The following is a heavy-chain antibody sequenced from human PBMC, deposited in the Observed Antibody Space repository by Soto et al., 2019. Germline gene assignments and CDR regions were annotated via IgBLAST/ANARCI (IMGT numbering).Heavy chain of an antibody. J-gene: IGHJ4*02. CDR2: ISGGGEST. CDR1: GFTFSRYA. Sequence: EVQLLESGGGLVQTGGSLRLSCTASGFTFSRYAMSWVRQAPGKGLEWVSGISGGGESTYYEDSVKCRFTISRDNSINTLYLQMNSLSAGDTAVYYCEKGGWELLPYYFDYWCQGHLVTVAS. D-gene: IGHD1-26*01. CDR3: EKGGWELLPYYFDY. V-gene: IGHV3-23*01.